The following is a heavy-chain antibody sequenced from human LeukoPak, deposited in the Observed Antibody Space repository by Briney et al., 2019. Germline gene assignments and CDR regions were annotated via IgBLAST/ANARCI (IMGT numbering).Heavy chain of an antibody. D-gene: IGHD3-10*01. Sequence: ASVKASCKASGYTFTSYGISWVRQAPGQGLEWMGWISAYNGNTNYAQKLQGRVTMTTDTSTSTAYMELRSLRSDDSAVYYCARDRAYGSGSYYNSLYYYYGMDVWGQGTTVTVSS. J-gene: IGHJ6*02. V-gene: IGHV1-18*01. CDR2: ISAYNGNT. CDR1: GYTFTSYG. CDR3: ARDRAYGSGSYYNSLYYYYGMDV.